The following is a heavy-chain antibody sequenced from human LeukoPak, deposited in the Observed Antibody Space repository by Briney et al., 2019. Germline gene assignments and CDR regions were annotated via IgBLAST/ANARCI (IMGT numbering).Heavy chain of an antibody. CDR1: GFTFDDYG. CDR3: ANTAMVTANAFDI. Sequence: GGSLRLSCAASGFTFDDYGMSWVRQGPGKGLEWVSAINRNGDSTGYADSVKGRFTISRDNSKNTLYLQMNSLRAEDTAVYYCANTAMVTANAFDIWGQGTMVTVSS. V-gene: IGHV3-20*04. J-gene: IGHJ3*02. CDR2: INRNGDST. D-gene: IGHD5-18*01.